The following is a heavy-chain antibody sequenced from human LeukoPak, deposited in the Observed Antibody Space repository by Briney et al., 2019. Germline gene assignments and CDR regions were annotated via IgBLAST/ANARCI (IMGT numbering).Heavy chain of an antibody. V-gene: IGHV1-24*01. CDR2: FDPENDER. J-gene: IGHJ4*02. CDR3: ATEMTSVVPDY. D-gene: IGHD4-11*01. CDR1: RHTLSELT. Sequence: ASVKVSCKVFRHTLSELTMHWVRQAPGKGLEWMGGFDPENDERMYAGKFRGRVTMTEDISTDTAYMELSSLRSEDTAVYFCATEMTSVVPDYWGQGTLVTVSS.